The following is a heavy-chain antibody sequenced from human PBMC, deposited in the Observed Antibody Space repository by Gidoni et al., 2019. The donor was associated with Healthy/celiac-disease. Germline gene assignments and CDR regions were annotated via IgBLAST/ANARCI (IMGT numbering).Heavy chain of an antibody. CDR3: ASADRSSSWYYFDD. D-gene: IGHD6-13*01. V-gene: IGHV3-21*01. Sequence: ELQLVESGGGLVKPGGSLRRSCAASGFPFSSYSMNWVRQAPGRGLEWVSSIRSSMSYIYYADSVKGRFTISRDNDKNSLDLQMNSLRAEDTAVYYCASADRSSSWYYFDDWGQGTLVTVSS. CDR1: GFPFSSYS. J-gene: IGHJ4*02. CDR2: IRSSMSYI.